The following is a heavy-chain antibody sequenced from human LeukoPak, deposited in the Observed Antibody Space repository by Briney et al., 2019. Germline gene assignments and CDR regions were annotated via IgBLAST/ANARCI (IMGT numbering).Heavy chain of an antibody. J-gene: IGHJ4*02. CDR3: ARDLGTAMVKYFDY. D-gene: IGHD5-18*01. CDR1: GGTFSSYA. V-gene: IGHV1-69*04. Sequence: ASVKVSCKASGGTFSSYAISWVRQAPGQGLEWMGRIIPILGIANYAQKFQGRVTITADKSTSTAYMELSRLRSDDTAVYYCARDLGTAMVKYFDYWGQGTLVTVSS. CDR2: IIPILGIA.